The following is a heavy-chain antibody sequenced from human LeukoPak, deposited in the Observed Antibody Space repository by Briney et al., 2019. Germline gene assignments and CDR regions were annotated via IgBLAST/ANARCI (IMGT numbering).Heavy chain of an antibody. Sequence: SETLSLTCTASGGSISSSYWGWIRQAPGKGLEWIGNLYYSGSTNYNPSLKSRLTLSVDTSENHFSLTLTSVTAADTAVYYCARRTTNHFNYWGQGTLVTVSS. CDR1: GGSISSSY. D-gene: IGHD1-1*01. V-gene: IGHV4-59*01. CDR3: ARRTTNHFNY. CDR2: LYYSGST. J-gene: IGHJ4*02.